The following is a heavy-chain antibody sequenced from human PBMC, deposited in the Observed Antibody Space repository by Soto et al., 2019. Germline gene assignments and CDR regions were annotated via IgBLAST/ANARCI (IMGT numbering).Heavy chain of an antibody. V-gene: IGHV1-69*01. CDR3: ARDRDDAGSGHYYSRIDF. CDR2: SIPIFGTP. J-gene: IGHJ4*02. D-gene: IGHD3-10*01. Sequence: QVQLVQSGAEVKKPGSSVKVSCKASGGIFSTDAISWLRQAPGQGLEWMGGSIPIFGTPNYAQRFQGSVTITADDSTTTSYMELSRLNSEDTAVYYCARDRDDAGSGHYYSRIDFWGQGTLVTVSS. CDR1: GGIFSTDA.